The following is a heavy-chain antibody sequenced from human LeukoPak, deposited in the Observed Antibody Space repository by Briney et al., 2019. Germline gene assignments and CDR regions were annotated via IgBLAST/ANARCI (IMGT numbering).Heavy chain of an antibody. D-gene: IGHD2-2*03. Sequence: PSETLSLTCAVYGGSFSGYYWSWIRQPPGKGLEWIGEINHSGSTNYNPSLKSRVTISVDTSKNQFSLKLSSVTAADTAVYYCARVGYCSSTSCYHTLASCMDVWGKGTTVTVSS. CDR2: INHSGST. CDR3: ARVGYCSSTSCYHTLASCMDV. V-gene: IGHV4-34*01. CDR1: GGSFSGYY. J-gene: IGHJ6*04.